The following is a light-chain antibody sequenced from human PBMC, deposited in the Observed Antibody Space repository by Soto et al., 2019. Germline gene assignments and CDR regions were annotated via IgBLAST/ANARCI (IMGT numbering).Light chain of an antibody. CDR1: QSVSSN. CDR3: QQYQNLWT. J-gene: IGKJ1*01. Sequence: EIVVAHPPPTLSASPRERATPSCRASQSVSSNLAWYQQKPGQAPRLLIYGASTRATGIPARFSGSGSGTEFTLTINSLQSEDFAVYYCQQYQNLWTFGQGTKVDIK. CDR2: GAS. V-gene: IGKV3-15*01.